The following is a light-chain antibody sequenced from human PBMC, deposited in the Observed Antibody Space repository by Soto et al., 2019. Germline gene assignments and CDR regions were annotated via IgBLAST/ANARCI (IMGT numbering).Light chain of an antibody. CDR1: QSISNY. Sequence: DIQMTPSPSSLSASVGDRGTITFRASQSISNYLNWYQQKPGKAPKLLIYATSSMQSGVPSRFSGSGYGTDFTLTISSLQPEDFATYYCQQSYSSPSGLTFGGGTKVDIK. CDR2: ATS. J-gene: IGKJ4*01. CDR3: QQSYSSPSGLT. V-gene: IGKV1-39*01.